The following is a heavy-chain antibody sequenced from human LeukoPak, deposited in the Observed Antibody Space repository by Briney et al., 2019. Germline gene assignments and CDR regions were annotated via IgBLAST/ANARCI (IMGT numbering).Heavy chain of an antibody. D-gene: IGHD2-15*01. CDR3: ARARNYCSGGSCYYFDY. V-gene: IGHV1-2*06. CDR2: INPNSGGT. J-gene: IGHJ4*02. CDR1: NYTFIIYL. Sequence: ASVKVSCKASNYTFIIYLISWVRQAPGQGLEWMGRINPNSGGTTYAQKFQGRVTMTRDTSISTAYMELSRLRSDDTAVYYCARARNYCSGGSCYYFDYWGQGTLVTVSS.